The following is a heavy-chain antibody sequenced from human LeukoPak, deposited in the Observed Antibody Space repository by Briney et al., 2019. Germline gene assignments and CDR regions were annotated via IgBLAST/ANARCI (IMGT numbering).Heavy chain of an antibody. J-gene: IGHJ4*02. CDR1: GFTFSSYG. CDR3: ARRAGAYSHPYDY. CDR2: IRYDGSIK. V-gene: IGHV3-30*02. Sequence: GGSLRLSCAASGFTFSSYGMHWVRQAPGKGLEWVAFIRYDGSIKYYVDSVKGRFTISRDNSKNTLYLQMNSLRAEDTAVYYCARRAGAYSHPYDYWGQGTLVTVSS. D-gene: IGHD4/OR15-4a*01.